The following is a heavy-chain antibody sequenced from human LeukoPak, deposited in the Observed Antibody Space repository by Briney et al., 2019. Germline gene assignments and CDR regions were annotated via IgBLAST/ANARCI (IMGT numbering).Heavy chain of an antibody. J-gene: IGHJ4*02. CDR3: ASPSGYYGSALDY. D-gene: IGHD3-22*01. CDR1: GFTFSSYG. CDR2: ISYDGSNK. V-gene: IGHV3-30*03. Sequence: PGGSLRLSCAASGFTFSSYGMHWVRQAPGKGLEWVAVISYDGSNKYYADSVKGRFTISRDNSKNTLYLQMNSLRAEDTAVYYCASPSGYYGSALDYWGQGTLVTVSS.